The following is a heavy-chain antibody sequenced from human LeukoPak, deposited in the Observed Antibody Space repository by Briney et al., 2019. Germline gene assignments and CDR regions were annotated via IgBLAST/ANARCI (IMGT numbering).Heavy chain of an antibody. CDR1: GGSISSGSYY. CDR2: IYTSGST. J-gene: IGHJ4*02. Sequence: SETLSLTCTVSGGSISSGSYYWSWIRQPAGKGLEWIGRIYTSGSTNYNPSLKSRVTISVDTSKNQFSLKLSSVTAADTAVYYCARDPDDYGDYGVDYWGQGTLVTVSS. CDR3: ARDPDDYGDYGVDY. V-gene: IGHV4-61*02. D-gene: IGHD4-17*01.